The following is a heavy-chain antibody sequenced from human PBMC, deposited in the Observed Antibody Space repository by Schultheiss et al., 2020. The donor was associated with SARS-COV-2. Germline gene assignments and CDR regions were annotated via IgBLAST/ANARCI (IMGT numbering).Heavy chain of an antibody. CDR3: ASDVGGLIDFDH. Sequence: GGSLRLSCVDSGVTFSQHWMCWVRQAPGKGLEWVAKIGRTGYDASQTHYVDSVRGRFTISRDDATNSLYLHMTSLTVEDTALYYCASDVGGLIDFDHWGQGTLVTVSS. D-gene: IGHD3-16*02. V-gene: IGHV3-7*01. J-gene: IGHJ5*02. CDR2: IGRTGYDASQT. CDR1: GVTFSQHW.